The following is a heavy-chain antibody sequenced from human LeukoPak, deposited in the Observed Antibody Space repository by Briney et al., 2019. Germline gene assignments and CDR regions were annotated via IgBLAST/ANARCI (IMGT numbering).Heavy chain of an antibody. J-gene: IGHJ4*02. CDR1: GLTFSIYA. D-gene: IGHD2-15*01. CDR3: ATTPSLWPPLFDY. CDR2: ISSNGGST. Sequence: PGGSLRLSCAASGLTFSIYAIYLVRQAQGSGLDSVSAISSNGGSTYYANSVKGRFTISRDNSKNTLYLQMGSLRAEDMAVYYCATTPSLWPPLFDYWGQGTLVTVSS. V-gene: IGHV3-64*01.